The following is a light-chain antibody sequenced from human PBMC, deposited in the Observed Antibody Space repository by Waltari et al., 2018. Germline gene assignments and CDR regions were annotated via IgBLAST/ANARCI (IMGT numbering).Light chain of an antibody. CDR2: RNN. CDR1: PTTLGRLS. V-gene: IGLV1-47*01. J-gene: IGLJ3*02. Sequence: QSVLTQPPSAHGPPGQRVPIPCSGPPTTLGRLSINCSQQFPRTAPKLSVYRNNERPSGVPDRISGSKSGTSASLAISGLRSEDEADYYCATWDGSLTAWVFGGGTKVTVL. CDR3: ATWDGSLTAWV.